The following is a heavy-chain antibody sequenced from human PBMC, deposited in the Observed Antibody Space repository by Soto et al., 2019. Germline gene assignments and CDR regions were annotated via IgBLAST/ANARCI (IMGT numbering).Heavy chain of an antibody. V-gene: IGHV5-51*01. D-gene: IGHD6-13*01. Sequence: GESLKISCKGSGYSFTSYWIGWVRQMPAKGLEGMGIIYPGDSDTRYSPSFQGQVTISADKSISTDYLQWSSLKASDTAMYYCARQLAAPDYYYYYGMDVWGQGTTVTVSS. CDR1: GYSFTSYW. J-gene: IGHJ6*02. CDR2: IYPGDSDT. CDR3: ARQLAAPDYYYYYGMDV.